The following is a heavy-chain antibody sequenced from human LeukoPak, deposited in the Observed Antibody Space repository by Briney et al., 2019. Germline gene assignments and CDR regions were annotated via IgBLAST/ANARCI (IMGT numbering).Heavy chain of an antibody. CDR2: ISSSSSYI. V-gene: IGHV3-21*01. D-gene: IGHD3-9*01. Sequence: GGSLRLSCAASGFTFSSYSMNWVRQAPGKGLEWVSSISSSSSYIYYADSVKGRFTISRDNAKNSLHLQMNSLRAEDTAVYYCARGILRYFDWLPDAFDIWGQGTMVTVSS. CDR1: GFTFSSYS. J-gene: IGHJ3*02. CDR3: ARGILRYFDWLPDAFDI.